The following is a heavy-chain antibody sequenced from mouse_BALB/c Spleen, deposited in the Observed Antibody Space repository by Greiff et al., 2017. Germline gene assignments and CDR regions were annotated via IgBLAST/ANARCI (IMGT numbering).Heavy chain of an antibody. CDR1: GFAFSSYD. CDR2: ISSGGGST. Sequence: EVQVVESGGGLVKPGGSLKLSCAASGFAFSSYDMSWVRQTPEKRLEWVAYISSGGGSTYYPDTVKGRFTISRDNAKNTLYLQMSSLKSEDTAMYYCARHEDYAMDYWGQGTSVTVSS. CDR3: ARHEDYAMDY. V-gene: IGHV5-12-1*01. J-gene: IGHJ4*01.